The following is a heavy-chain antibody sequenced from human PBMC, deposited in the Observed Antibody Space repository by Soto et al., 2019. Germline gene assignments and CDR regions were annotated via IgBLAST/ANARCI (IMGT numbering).Heavy chain of an antibody. CDR1: GFTFSNYW. D-gene: IGHD3-9*01. J-gene: IGHJ4*02. Sequence: EVQLVESGGGLVQPGGSLRLSCAASGFTFSNYWMHWVRLPPGKGLLWVSRINIGGSAANYAGSVEGRFTVCRDDAKKTLLLPVDSLGDDDAAVYSCMRGTNDWYGIDFWGQGALVTVSS. CDR3: MRGTNDWYGIDF. V-gene: IGHV3-74*01. CDR2: INIGGSAA.